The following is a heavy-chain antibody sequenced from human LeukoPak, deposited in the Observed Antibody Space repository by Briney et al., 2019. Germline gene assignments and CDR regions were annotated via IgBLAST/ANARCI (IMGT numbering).Heavy chain of an antibody. CDR1: GYTFTGYY. CDR3: ARLASRAAAGSIPY. D-gene: IGHD6-13*01. CDR2: INPNSGGT. V-gene: IGHV1-2*02. Sequence: GASVKVSCKASGYTFTGYYMHWVRQAPGQGLEWTGWINPNSGGTNYAQKFQGRVTMTRDTSISTAYMELSRLRSDDAAVYYCARLASRAAAGSIPYWGQGTLVTVSS. J-gene: IGHJ4*02.